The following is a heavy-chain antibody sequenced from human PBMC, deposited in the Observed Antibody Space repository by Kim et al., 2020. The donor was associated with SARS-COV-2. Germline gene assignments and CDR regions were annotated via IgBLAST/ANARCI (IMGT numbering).Heavy chain of an antibody. J-gene: IGHJ5*02. CDR1: GFTFSNAW. V-gene: IGHV3-15*01. D-gene: IGHD1-1*01. Sequence: GGSLRLSCAASGFTFSNAWMSWVRQAPGKGLEWVGRIKSKTDGGTTDYAAPVKGRFTISRDDSKNTLYLQMNSLKTEDTAVYYCTTVATGTTISWFDPWGQGTLVTVSS. CDR2: IKSKTDGGTT. CDR3: TTVATGTTISWFDP.